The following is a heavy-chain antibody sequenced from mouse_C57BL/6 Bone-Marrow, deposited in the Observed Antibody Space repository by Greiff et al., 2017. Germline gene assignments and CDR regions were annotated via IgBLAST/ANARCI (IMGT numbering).Heavy chain of an antibody. Sequence: QVQLQQSGAELARPGASVKLSCKASGYTFTSYGISWVKQRTGQGLEWIGEIYPRSGNTYYNEKFKGKATLTADKSSSTAYMELRSLTSEDSAVYFCASRIYYYGSSYVPFAYWGQGTLVTVSA. CDR3: ASRIYYYGSSYVPFAY. D-gene: IGHD1-1*01. J-gene: IGHJ3*01. CDR1: GYTFTSYG. CDR2: IYPRSGNT. V-gene: IGHV1-81*01.